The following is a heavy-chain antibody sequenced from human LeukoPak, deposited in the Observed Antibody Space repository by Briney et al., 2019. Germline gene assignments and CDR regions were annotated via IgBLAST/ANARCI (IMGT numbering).Heavy chain of an antibody. CDR1: GGSISSGDYY. V-gene: IGHV4-30-4*01. J-gene: IGHJ4*02. D-gene: IGHD1-26*01. Sequence: PSQTLSLTCTVSGGSISSGDYYWSWIRQPPGKGLEWIGYIYYSGSTYYNPSLKSRVTISVDTSKNQFSLKLSSVTAADTAVYYCAREIVGVAKFDYWGQGTLVTVSS. CDR2: IYYSGST. CDR3: AREIVGVAKFDY.